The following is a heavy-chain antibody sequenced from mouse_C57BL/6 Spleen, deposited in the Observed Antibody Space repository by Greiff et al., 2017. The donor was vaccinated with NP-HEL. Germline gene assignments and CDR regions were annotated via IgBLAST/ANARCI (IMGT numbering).Heavy chain of an antibody. Sequence: EVQLQQSGPGLVKPSQSLSLTCSVTGYSITSGYYWNWIRQFPGNKLEWMGYISYDGSNNYNPSLKNRISITRDTSKNQFFLKLNSVTTEDTATYYCARDEFYDGSYFDYWGQGTTLTVSS. CDR3: ARDEFYDGSYFDY. CDR2: ISYDGSN. J-gene: IGHJ2*01. V-gene: IGHV3-6*01. CDR1: GYSITSGYY. D-gene: IGHD2-3*01.